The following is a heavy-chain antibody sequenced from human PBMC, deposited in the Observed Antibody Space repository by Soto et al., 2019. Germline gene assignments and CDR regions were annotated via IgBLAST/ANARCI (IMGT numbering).Heavy chain of an antibody. V-gene: IGHV4-31*03. D-gene: IGHD7-27*01. J-gene: IGHJ4*03. CDR2: VYHSGST. CDR1: GDSIRGGGHY. CDR3: ARDTGLAPTVWGY. Sequence: QVQLQESGPGLVKPSQTLSLTCSVSGDSIRGGGHYWNWIRQFPGKGLEWIGYVYHSGSTHYNPSLRVRLTISIDTSKNQFSRRLISVTAADTALYYCARDTGLAPTVWGYWGHGTQVTVYS.